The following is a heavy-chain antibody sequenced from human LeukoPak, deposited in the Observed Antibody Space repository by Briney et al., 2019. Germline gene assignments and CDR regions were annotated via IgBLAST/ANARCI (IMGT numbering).Heavy chain of an antibody. J-gene: IGHJ4*02. CDR1: GYTFTSYY. CDR2: INPSGGST. V-gene: IGHV1-46*01. D-gene: IGHD6-13*01. CDR3: AKDTGVGSSWYYFDY. Sequence: ASVKVSCKASGYTFTSYYMHWVRQAPGQGLEWMGIINPSGGSTSYAQKFQGRVTMTRDTSTSTVYMELSSLRSEDTALYYCAKDTGVGSSWYYFDYWGQGTLVTVSS.